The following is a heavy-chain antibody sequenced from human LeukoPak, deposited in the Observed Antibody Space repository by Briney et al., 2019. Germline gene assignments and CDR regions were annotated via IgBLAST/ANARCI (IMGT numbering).Heavy chain of an antibody. V-gene: IGHV3-23*01. CDR2: ISVSVSDT. CDR1: GFIFGTYP. Sequence: GGSLRLSCAASGFIFGTYPMTWVRQAPGKGLEWVSGISVSVSDTYYADSVKGRFTISRDNSKNTLYLQMNSLRAEGTAVYYCAKDNRRDYGDYDPYWGQGTLVTVSS. CDR3: AKDNRRDYGDYDPY. D-gene: IGHD4-17*01. J-gene: IGHJ4*02.